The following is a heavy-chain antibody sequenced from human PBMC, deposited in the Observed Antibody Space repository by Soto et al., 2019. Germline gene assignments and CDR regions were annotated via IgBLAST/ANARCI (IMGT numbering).Heavy chain of an antibody. J-gene: IGHJ5*02. CDR3: AHRERSGFDT. CDR2: LYGDDNK. V-gene: IGHV2-5*02. CDR1: GFSLSTGGVA. Sequence: QITLKESGTTLVKPTQTLTLTCTFSGFSLSTGGVAVGWIRQPPGKALEWLALLYGDDNKRYSPSLKSTLTINKDTAKTLVVRKRTNMDPADKGTYYCAHRERSGFDTGGQGTPGHRLL.